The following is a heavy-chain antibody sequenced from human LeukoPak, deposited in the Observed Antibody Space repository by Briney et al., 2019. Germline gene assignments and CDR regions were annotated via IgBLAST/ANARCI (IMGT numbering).Heavy chain of an antibody. J-gene: IGHJ6*03. CDR1: GGSISSGSYY. Sequence: SETLSLTCTVSGGSISSGSYYWSWIRQPAGKGLEWIGRIYTSGSTNYNPSLKSRVTISVDTSKNQFSLKLSSVTAADTAVYYCARDLRRAARPSYYYYYMDVWGKGTTVTVSS. CDR2: IYTSGST. V-gene: IGHV4-61*02. D-gene: IGHD6-6*01. CDR3: ARDLRRAARPSYYYYYMDV.